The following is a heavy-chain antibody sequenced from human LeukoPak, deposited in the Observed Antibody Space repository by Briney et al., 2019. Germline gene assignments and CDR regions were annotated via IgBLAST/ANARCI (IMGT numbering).Heavy chain of an antibody. V-gene: IGHV1-8*02. CDR2: MNPNSGNT. J-gene: IGHJ6*02. Sequence: GASAKVSCKASGGTFSSYAISWVRQATGQGLEWMGWMNPNSGNTGYAQKFQGRVTMTRNTSISTAYMELSSLRSEDTAVYYCATSTTVTTFDYYGMDVWGQGTTVTVSS. CDR1: GGTFSSYA. D-gene: IGHD4-17*01. CDR3: ATSTTVTTFDYYGMDV.